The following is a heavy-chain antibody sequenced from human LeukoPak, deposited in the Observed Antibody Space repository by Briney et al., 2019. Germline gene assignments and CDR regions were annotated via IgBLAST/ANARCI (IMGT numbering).Heavy chain of an antibody. CDR3: ARGSDGRGYPVFQY. CDR1: GFSFSDYY. CDR2: ISTISTIT. J-gene: IGHJ1*01. Sequence: GGSLRLSCAASGFSFSDYYMSWIRQAPGKGLEWSSYISTISTITYNADSVKGRFTVSRDNAKNSLYLQMDSLRAEDTAVYYCARGSDGRGYPVFQYWGQGALVTVSS. D-gene: IGHD3-22*01. V-gene: IGHV3-11*01.